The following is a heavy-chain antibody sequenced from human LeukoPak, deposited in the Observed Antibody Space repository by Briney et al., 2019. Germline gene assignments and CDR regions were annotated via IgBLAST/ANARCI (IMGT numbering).Heavy chain of an antibody. V-gene: IGHV6-1*01. CDR3: GRSMGAAVGY. Sequence: SQTLSLTCDISGDSVSSNSAAWNWIRQSPSRGLEWLGRTYYRSQWYNEYAVSVKSRITINPDTSKNQFSLQLNSVTPEDTAVYYCGRSMGAAVGYWGQRTLVTVSS. D-gene: IGHD1-26*01. CDR1: GDSVSSNSAA. J-gene: IGHJ4*02. CDR2: TYYRSQWYN.